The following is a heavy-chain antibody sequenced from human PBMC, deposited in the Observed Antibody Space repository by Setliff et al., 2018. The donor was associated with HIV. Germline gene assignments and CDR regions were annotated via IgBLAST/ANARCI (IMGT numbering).Heavy chain of an antibody. CDR1: GYTFSNYC. J-gene: IGHJ3*01. Sequence: PGESLKISCKDSGYTFSNYCIAWVRQMPGKGLEWMGIIYPGNSDTTYSPSFQGQVTLSVDKSINTAYLQWSSLKASDTAMYYCARDYDTSGYPLWGQGTMVTVSS. CDR2: IYPGNSDT. V-gene: IGHV5-51*01. D-gene: IGHD3-22*01. CDR3: ARDYDTSGYPL.